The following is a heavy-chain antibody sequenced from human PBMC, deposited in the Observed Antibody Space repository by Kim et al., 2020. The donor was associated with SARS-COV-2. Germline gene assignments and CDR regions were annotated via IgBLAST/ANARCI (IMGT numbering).Heavy chain of an antibody. D-gene: IGHD3-10*01. J-gene: IGHJ4*02. CDR3: AKSGQRDY. CDR1: GFTFSSPA. V-gene: IGHV3-23*01. Sequence: GGSLRLSCAASGFTFSSPAMSWVRQAPGKGPEWVSTISNSGGGTYYADSVKGRFTISRDNSKNTLYLQMNSLRADDTAVYYCAKSGQRDYWGQGTLVTVSS. CDR2: ISNSGGGT.